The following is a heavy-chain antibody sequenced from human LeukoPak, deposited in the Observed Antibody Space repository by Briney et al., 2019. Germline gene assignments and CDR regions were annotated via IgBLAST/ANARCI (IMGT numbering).Heavy chain of an antibody. CDR2: INPNSGGT. D-gene: IGHD3-3*01. V-gene: IGHV1-2*02. Sequence: ASVKVSCKASGYTFTGYYMHWVRQAPGQGLEWMGWINPNSGGTNYAQKFQGRVTMTRDTSISTAYMELSRLRSDDTAVYYCARGGNFWSGYGASEFDYWGQGTLVTVSS. J-gene: IGHJ4*02. CDR3: ARGGNFWSGYGASEFDY. CDR1: GYTFTGYY.